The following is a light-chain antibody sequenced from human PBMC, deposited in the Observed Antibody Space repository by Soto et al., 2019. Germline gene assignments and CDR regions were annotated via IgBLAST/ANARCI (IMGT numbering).Light chain of an antibody. CDR1: QGISSH. V-gene: IGKV1-8*01. J-gene: IGKJ4*01. CDR3: HQNFSYPLT. Sequence: AIRMTQSPSSFSASTGDRVTITCRASQGISSHLAWYQVKPGKAPRLLIYTASYLESGVPSRFSGSGSRTLFTLTISDRQCEGFAVYYCHQNFSYPLTLGGGTKVEIK. CDR2: TAS.